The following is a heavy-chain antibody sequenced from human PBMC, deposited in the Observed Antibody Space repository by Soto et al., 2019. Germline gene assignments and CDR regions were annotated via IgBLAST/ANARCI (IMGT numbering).Heavy chain of an antibody. D-gene: IGHD4-17*01. V-gene: IGHV3-21*01. CDR2: ISPTGTFM. CDR1: GFAFSSYN. CDR3: ARGGLYGDLPGWTGNAFDL. J-gene: IGHJ3*01. Sequence: VQLVESGGGLVKPGGSLRLSCAASGFAFSSYNMHWVRQAPGKGLEWVSSISPTGTFMHSADSLKDRFSISRDNAENSLYLKMHSLRAEDTAVYYWARGGLYGDLPGWTGNAFDLWGQGTMVTVSS.